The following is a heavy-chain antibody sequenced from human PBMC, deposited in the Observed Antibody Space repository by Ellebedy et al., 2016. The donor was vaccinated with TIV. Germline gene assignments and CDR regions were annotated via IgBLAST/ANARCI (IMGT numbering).Heavy chain of an antibody. CDR1: GFAFSSFA. V-gene: IGHV3-23*01. CDR3: VKDQIAGDGRWVLDL. Sequence: PGGSLRLSCGAFGFAFSSFAMGWVRRTPGKGLEGVSGLYGSGRGIWYSDSVKGRFTISRDNSKNTVYLQMNSLRAEDTGIYYCVKDQIAGDGRWVLDLWGQGTMVTVSS. CDR2: LYGSGRGI. D-gene: IGHD5-24*01. J-gene: IGHJ3*01.